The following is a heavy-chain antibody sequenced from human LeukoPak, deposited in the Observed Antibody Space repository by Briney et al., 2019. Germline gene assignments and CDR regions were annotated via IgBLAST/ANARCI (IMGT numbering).Heavy chain of an antibody. Sequence: SVKVSCKASGYTFSSYAISWVRQAPGQGLEWMGGIIPIFGTANYAQKFQGRVTITADESTSTAYMELSSLRSEDTAVYYCARDWAPMDYYDTPRGAFDIWGQGTMVTVSS. CDR2: IIPIFGTA. CDR1: GYTFSSYA. CDR3: ARDWAPMDYYDTPRGAFDI. D-gene: IGHD3-22*01. J-gene: IGHJ3*02. V-gene: IGHV1-69*13.